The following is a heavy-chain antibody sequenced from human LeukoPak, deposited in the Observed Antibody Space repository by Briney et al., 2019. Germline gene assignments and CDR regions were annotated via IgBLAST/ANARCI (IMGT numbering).Heavy chain of an antibody. Sequence: SETLSLTCTVSGGSVSYGNYYWTWIRQPPGKGLEWIGYIHYTGSTNYNPSLKSRVNISVDKSKNNLSLKLSSVTAADTAVYYCARGGLSSGYYSAFDYWGQGTLVTVSS. CDR3: ARGGLSSGYYSAFDY. V-gene: IGHV4-61*03. J-gene: IGHJ4*02. D-gene: IGHD3-22*01. CDR2: IHYTGST. CDR1: GGSVSYGNYY.